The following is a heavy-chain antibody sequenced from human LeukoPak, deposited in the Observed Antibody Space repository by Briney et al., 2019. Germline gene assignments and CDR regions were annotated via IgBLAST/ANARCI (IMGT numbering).Heavy chain of an antibody. CDR2: INSDGSST. J-gene: IGHJ3*02. D-gene: IGHD6-13*01. CDR1: GFTFSSYW. V-gene: IGHV3-74*01. Sequence: GGSLRLSCAASGFTFSSYWMHWVRQAPGKGLVWVSRINSDGSSTSYADSVKGRFTISRDNAKNTLYLQMNSLRAEGTAVYYCASWEQQQLVLTAQHDAFDIWGQGTMVTVSS. CDR3: ASWEQQQLVLTAQHDAFDI.